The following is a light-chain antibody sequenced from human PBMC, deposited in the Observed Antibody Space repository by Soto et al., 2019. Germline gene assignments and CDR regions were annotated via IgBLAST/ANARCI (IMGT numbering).Light chain of an antibody. CDR3: QQADSLPLVT. V-gene: IGKV1-12*01. CDR1: QDISTW. J-gene: IGKJ5*01. CDR2: AAS. Sequence: DIQMTQSPSSVSASVGDRVTITCRASQDISTWLAWYQQKPGKAPKLLIYAASSLFSGVPSRFSGSGSGTGFTLTISSLQPEDFATYYCQQADSLPLVTCGQGTRLDLK.